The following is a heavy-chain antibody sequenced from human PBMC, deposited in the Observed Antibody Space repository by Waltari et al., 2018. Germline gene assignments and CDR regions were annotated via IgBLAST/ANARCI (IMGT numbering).Heavy chain of an antibody. CDR2: IIPILGTP. Sequence: QVQLVQSGAEVKKPGSSVKVSCTASGGTFSNYVISWVRQAPGQGLEWMGGIIPILGTPNYAQKFQSRVTISADESTSTVYMERSSLGSADTTVYYCARSYYYDRIGDYRSLGAFDYWRQGTLVTVSA. D-gene: IGHD3-22*01. J-gene: IGHJ4*02. V-gene: IGHV1-69*11. CDR1: GGTFSNYV. CDR3: ARSYYYDRIGDYRSLGAFDY.